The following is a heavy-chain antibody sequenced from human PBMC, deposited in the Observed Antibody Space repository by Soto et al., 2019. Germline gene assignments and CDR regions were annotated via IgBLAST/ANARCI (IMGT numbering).Heavy chain of an antibody. CDR1: GYTFTSYG. CDR2: ISAYNGNT. D-gene: IGHD2-15*01. Sequence: QVQLVQSGAEVKKPGASVKVSCKASGYTFTSYGIIWVRQAPGQGLEWMGWISAYNGNTNYAQKLQGRVTMTTDTSTSTAYMELRSLRSDDTAVYYCAGSRVVVAVPIQFDYWGQGTLVTVSS. CDR3: AGSRVVVAVPIQFDY. V-gene: IGHV1-18*01. J-gene: IGHJ4*02.